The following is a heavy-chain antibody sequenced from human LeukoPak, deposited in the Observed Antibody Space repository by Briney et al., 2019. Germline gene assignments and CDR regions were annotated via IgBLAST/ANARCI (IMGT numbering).Heavy chain of an antibody. Sequence: GGSLRLSCAASGFTFSNFWMHWVRQAPGKGLVWVSRINTDGSVTRYADSMKGRFTISRDNAKNTLYLQMNSLRAEDTAVYYCARDRSPVGDFIGDYWGQGTLVTVSS. V-gene: IGHV3-74*01. CDR2: INTDGSVT. J-gene: IGHJ4*02. CDR3: ARDRSPVGDFIGDY. CDR1: GFTFSNFW. D-gene: IGHD2-21*02.